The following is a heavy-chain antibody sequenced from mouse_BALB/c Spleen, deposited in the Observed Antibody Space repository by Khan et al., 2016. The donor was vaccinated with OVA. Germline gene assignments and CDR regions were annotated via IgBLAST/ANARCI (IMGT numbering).Heavy chain of an antibody. J-gene: IGHJ2*01. V-gene: IGHV1-7*01. CDR1: GYTFTTYW. Sequence: QMQLEESGAELAKPGASVKMSCKASGYTFTTYWMHWVKQRPGQGLEWIRYINPTSGYTDYNEKFKDRATLSADKSSSTAYMQLSSLTSEDSAVYYCTRDRIDYWGQGTTLTVSS. CDR3: TRDRIDY. CDR2: INPTSGYT.